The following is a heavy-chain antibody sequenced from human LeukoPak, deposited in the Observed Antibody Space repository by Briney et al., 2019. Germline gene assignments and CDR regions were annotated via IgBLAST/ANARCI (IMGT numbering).Heavy chain of an antibody. D-gene: IGHD2-2*01. Sequence: ASVKVSCKASGYTFTGYYMHWVRQAPGQGLEWMGWINPNSGGTNYAQKFQGRVTMTRDTSISTAYMELSRLRSDDTAVYYCAREKYCSSTSLCGMDVWGQGTTVTVSS. CDR3: AREKYCSSTSLCGMDV. CDR2: INPNSGGT. J-gene: IGHJ6*02. V-gene: IGHV1-2*02. CDR1: GYTFTGYY.